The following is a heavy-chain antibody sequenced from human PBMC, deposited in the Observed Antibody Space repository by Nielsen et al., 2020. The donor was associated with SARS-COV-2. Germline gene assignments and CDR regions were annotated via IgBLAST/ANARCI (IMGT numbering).Heavy chain of an antibody. Sequence: SLKISCAASGFTFHDYSMHWVRRAPGKGLEWVSGIGWNRGSIGYADSVKGRFTISRDNAKNSLYLQMNSLRAEDTALYYCAREFALRDTAYFDYWGQGTLVTVSS. CDR2: IGWNRGSI. V-gene: IGHV3-9*01. CDR3: AREFALRDTAYFDY. CDR1: GFTFHDYS. J-gene: IGHJ4*02. D-gene: IGHD5-18*01.